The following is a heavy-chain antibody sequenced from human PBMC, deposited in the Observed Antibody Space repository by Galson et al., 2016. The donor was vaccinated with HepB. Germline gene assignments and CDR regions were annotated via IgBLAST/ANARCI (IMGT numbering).Heavy chain of an antibody. J-gene: IGHJ2*01. CDR2: IYQNGMT. D-gene: IGHD4-11*01. CDR1: SGSVSVADW. CDR3: AAYNNFDWCFDL. Sequence: ETLSLTCTVSSGSVSVADWWSWVRQPPGRGLEWLGEIYQNGMTNYNKTLKSRMSISLDNSNRHFSLRMNSVTAADTAVYYCAAYNNFDWCFDLWGRGTLVTVSS. V-gene: IGHV4-4*02.